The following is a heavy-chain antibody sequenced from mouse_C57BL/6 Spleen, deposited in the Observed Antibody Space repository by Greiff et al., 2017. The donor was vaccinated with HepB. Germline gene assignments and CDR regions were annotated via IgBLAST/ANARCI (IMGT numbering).Heavy chain of an antibody. Sequence: EVQGVESGGGLVQPGGSLSLSCAASGFTFTDYYMSWVRQPPGKALEWLGFIRNKANGYTTEYSASVKGRFTISRDNSQSILYLQMNALRTEDITTYYCARPLDGYYFAWFAYWGQGTLVTVSA. CDR3: ARPLDGYYFAWFAY. D-gene: IGHD2-3*01. CDR2: IRNKANGYTT. CDR1: GFTFTDYY. J-gene: IGHJ3*01. V-gene: IGHV7-3*01.